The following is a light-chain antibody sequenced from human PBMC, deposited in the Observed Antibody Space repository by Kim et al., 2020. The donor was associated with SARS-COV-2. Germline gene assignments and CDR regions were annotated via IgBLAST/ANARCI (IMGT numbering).Light chain of an antibody. V-gene: IGKV1-39*01. Sequence: ASVGYRVSITCGASQTISSYLNWQQQKPGKAPKLLIYGASNLRSGVPSRFSGSGSGTDFTLTISSLQPEDFATYYCQQSYRAPDTFGQGTKVDIK. CDR2: GAS. CDR3: QQSYRAPDT. CDR1: QTISSY. J-gene: IGKJ2*01.